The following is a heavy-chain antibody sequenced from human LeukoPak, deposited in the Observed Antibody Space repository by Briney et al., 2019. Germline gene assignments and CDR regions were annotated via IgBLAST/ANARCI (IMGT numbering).Heavy chain of an antibody. Sequence: ASVKVSCKASGYTFTSYGISWVRQAPGQGLEWMGWISAYNGNTNYAQKLQGRVTMTTDTSTSTAYMELRSLRSDDTAVYYCARVYDYVWGSYRYQGAFDIWGQGTMVTVSS. CDR2: ISAYNGNT. CDR3: ARVYDYVWGSYRYQGAFDI. D-gene: IGHD3-16*02. CDR1: GYTFTSYG. V-gene: IGHV1-18*01. J-gene: IGHJ3*02.